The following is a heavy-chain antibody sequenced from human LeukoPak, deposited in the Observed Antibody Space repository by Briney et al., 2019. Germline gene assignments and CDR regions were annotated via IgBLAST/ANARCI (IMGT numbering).Heavy chain of an antibody. CDR2: IYYSGST. Sequence: PSETLSLTCTVSGGSISSYYWSWIRQPPGKGLEWIGHIYYSGSTNYNPSLKSRVTISVDTSKNQFSLKLSSVTAADTAVYYCAREVAAAVDNWFDPWGQGTLVTVSS. CDR3: AREVAAAVDNWFDP. D-gene: IGHD6-13*01. J-gene: IGHJ5*02. V-gene: IGHV4-59*01. CDR1: GGSISSYY.